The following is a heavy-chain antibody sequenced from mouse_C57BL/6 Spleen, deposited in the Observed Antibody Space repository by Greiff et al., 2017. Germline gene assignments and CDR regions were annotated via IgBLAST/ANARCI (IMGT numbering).Heavy chain of an antibody. V-gene: IGHV2-2*01. CDR2: IWSGGST. J-gene: IGHJ2*01. CDR3: ARNSGSSLYYFDY. D-gene: IGHD1-1*01. CDR1: GFSLTSYG. Sequence: VKVVESGPGLVQPSQSLSITCTVSGFSLTSYGVHWVRQSPGKGLEWLGVIWSGGSTDYNAAFISRLSISKDNSKSQVFFKMNSLQADDTAIYYCARNSGSSLYYFDYWGQGTTLTVSS.